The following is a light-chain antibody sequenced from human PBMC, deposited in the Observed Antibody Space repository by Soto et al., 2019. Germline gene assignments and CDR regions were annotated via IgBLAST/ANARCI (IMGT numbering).Light chain of an antibody. Sequence: DIVMTQSPDSLAVSLGETATINCKSSQSVLYSSSNRKYLAWYQQKAGQPPKLLIHWASTRDSGVPDRFSGSGSATDFTLTISDLQAEDVAVYYCQQYYTTPITFGQGTRLEI. CDR2: WAS. J-gene: IGKJ5*01. CDR3: QQYYTTPIT. V-gene: IGKV4-1*01. CDR1: QSVLYSSSNRKY.